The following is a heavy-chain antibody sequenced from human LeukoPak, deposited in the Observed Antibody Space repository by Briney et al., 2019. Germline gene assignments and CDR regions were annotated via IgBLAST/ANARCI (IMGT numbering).Heavy chain of an antibody. D-gene: IGHD3-16*01. J-gene: IGHJ4*02. V-gene: IGHV4-30-2*01. CDR3: ARDTLFDY. Sequence: SETLSLTCAASGGSISSGGYSWSWIRQPPGKGLEWIGYIYHSGSTNYNPSLKSRVTMSVDTSKNQFSLKLSSVTAADTAVYYCARDTLFDYWGQGTLVTVSS. CDR1: GGSISSGGYS. CDR2: IYHSGST.